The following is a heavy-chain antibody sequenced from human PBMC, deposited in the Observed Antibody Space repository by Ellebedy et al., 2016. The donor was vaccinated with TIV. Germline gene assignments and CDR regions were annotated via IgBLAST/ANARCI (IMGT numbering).Heavy chain of an antibody. CDR3: ARASREGATSWFDP. CDR2: IYSGDST. V-gene: IGHV3-66*01. D-gene: IGHD1-26*01. J-gene: IGHJ5*02. CDR1: GFTVSSNS. Sequence: GESLNISCAVSGFTVSSNSMTWLRQAPGKGLEWVSLIYSGDSTYNADSVKGRFTISRDNSKNTLYLQMNSLRPEDTAVYYCARASREGATSWFDPWGQGTLVTVSS.